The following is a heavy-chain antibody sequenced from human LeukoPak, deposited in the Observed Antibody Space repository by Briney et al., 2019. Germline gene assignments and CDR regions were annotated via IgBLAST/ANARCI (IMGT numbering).Heavy chain of an antibody. V-gene: IGHV4-34*01. J-gene: IGHJ6*03. CDR1: GGSFSGYY. D-gene: IGHD3-3*01. CDR2: INHSGST. Sequence: PSETLSLTCAVYGGSFSGYYWSWVRQPPGKGLEWIGEINHSGSTNYNPSLKSRVTISVDTSKNQFSLKLRSVMAADTAVYYCARLSQFGVLRFSYYMDVWGKGTTVTVSS. CDR3: ARLSQFGVLRFSYYMDV.